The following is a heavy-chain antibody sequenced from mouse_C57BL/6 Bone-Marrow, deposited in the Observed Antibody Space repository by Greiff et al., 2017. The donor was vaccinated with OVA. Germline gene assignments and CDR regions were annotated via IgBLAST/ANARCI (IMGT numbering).Heavy chain of an antibody. CDR1: GFTFSDYG. CDR3: ARGDYDGNAMDY. D-gene: IGHD2-4*01. Sequence: VQLQQSGGGLVKPGGSLKLSCAASGFTFSDYGMHWVRQAPEKGLEWVAYISSGSSTIYYADTVKGRFTISRDNAKNTLFLQMTSLRSEDTAMYYCARGDYDGNAMDYWGQGTSVTVSS. J-gene: IGHJ4*01. V-gene: IGHV5-17*01. CDR2: ISSGSSTI.